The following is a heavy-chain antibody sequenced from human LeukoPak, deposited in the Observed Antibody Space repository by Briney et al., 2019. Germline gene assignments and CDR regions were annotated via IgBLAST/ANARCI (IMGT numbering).Heavy chain of an antibody. Sequence: PSGTLSLTCAVSGGSISSSNWWSWVRQPPGKGLEWIGEIYHSGSTNYNPSLKSRVTISVDKSKNQFSLKLSSVTAADTAVYYCGLSTRSGSSHWFDPWGQGTLVTVSS. D-gene: IGHD1-26*01. CDR1: GGSISSSNW. J-gene: IGHJ5*02. V-gene: IGHV4-4*02. CDR2: IYHSGST. CDR3: GLSTRSGSSHWFDP.